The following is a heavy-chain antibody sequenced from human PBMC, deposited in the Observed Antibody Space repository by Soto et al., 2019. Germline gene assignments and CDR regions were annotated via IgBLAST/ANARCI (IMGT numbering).Heavy chain of an antibody. V-gene: IGHV1-2*04. D-gene: IGHD2-15*01. CDR2: INPNSGGT. CDR3: ARVMRIAGPYYYYGMDV. CDR1: GYTFTGYY. Sequence: ASVKVSCKASGYTFTGYYMHWVRQAPGQGLEWMGWINPNSGGTNYAQKFQGWVTMTRDTSISTAYMELSRRRSDDTAVYYCARVMRIAGPYYYYGMDVWGQGTTVTVSS. J-gene: IGHJ6*02.